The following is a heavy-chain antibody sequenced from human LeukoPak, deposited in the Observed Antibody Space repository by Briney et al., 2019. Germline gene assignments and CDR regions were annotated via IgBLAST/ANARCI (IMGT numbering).Heavy chain of an antibody. D-gene: IGHD3-22*01. Sequence: SETLSLTCTVSGGPISSGDFSWSWIRQPPGKGLEWIAHISYRGSTYYNPPLKSRVTISLDTSKNQFSLNLRSVTAADTAVYYCARDHRDSSGYFYYWGQGTLVTVSS. J-gene: IGHJ4*02. CDR2: ISYRGST. V-gene: IGHV4-30-4*01. CDR1: GGPISSGDFS. CDR3: ARDHRDSSGYFYY.